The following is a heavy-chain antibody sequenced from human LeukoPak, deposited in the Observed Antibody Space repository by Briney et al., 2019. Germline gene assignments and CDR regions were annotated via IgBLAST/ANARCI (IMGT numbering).Heavy chain of an antibody. V-gene: IGHV3-30*02. CDR3: AKSRAYDFWSGYLEGNWFDP. Sequence: GGSLRLSCAASGFTFSSYGMHWVRQAPGKGLEWVAFIRYDGSNSYYADSVKGRFTIFRDNSKNTLYLQMNSLRSEDTAVYYCAKSRAYDFWSGYLEGNWFDPWGQGTLVTVSS. CDR1: GFTFSSYG. J-gene: IGHJ5*02. D-gene: IGHD3-3*01. CDR2: IRYDGSNS.